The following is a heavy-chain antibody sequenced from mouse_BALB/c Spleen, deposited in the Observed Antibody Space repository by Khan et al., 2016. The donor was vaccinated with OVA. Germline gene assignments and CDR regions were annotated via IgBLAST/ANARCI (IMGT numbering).Heavy chain of an antibody. V-gene: IGHV14-1*02. CDR3: ARTGYFAWFGY. CDR1: GFNIKDYY. D-gene: IGHD1-1*01. Sequence: VQLQQSGAELVRPGALVKLSCKASGFNIKDYYMHWVKQRAEQGLEWIGWIDPENGKSIYYPKFQAKTSLTADPSSNTAYLQLSSLTSADTAVYDCARTGYFAWFGYWGQGTLVTVSA. CDR2: IDPENGKS. J-gene: IGHJ3*01.